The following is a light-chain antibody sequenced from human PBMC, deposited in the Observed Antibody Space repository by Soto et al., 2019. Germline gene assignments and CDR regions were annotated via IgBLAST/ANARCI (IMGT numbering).Light chain of an antibody. J-gene: IGLJ1*01. CDR3: CSYAGSSVFYV. Sequence: QSVLTQPRSVSGSPGQSVTISCTGTSSDVGGYNYVSWYQQYPGKAPKVMIYDVNERPSGVPDRFSGSKSGNTASLTISGLQADDEADYYCCSYAGSSVFYVFGTGTKVTVL. V-gene: IGLV2-11*01. CDR1: SSDVGGYNY. CDR2: DVN.